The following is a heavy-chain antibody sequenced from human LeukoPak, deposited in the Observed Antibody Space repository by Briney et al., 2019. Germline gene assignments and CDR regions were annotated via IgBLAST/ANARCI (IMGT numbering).Heavy chain of an antibody. CDR2: INPNSGGT. CDR3: ARDLSYYDFWSGYYPYYYMDV. J-gene: IGHJ6*03. D-gene: IGHD3-3*01. Sequence: ASVKVSCKASGYTFTGYYMHWVRQAPGQGLEWMGWINPNSGGTNYAQKFQGRVTMTRDTSISTAYMELSRLRSDDTAVYYCARDLSYYDFWSGYYPYYYMDVWGKGTTVTVSS. V-gene: IGHV1-2*02. CDR1: GYTFTGYY.